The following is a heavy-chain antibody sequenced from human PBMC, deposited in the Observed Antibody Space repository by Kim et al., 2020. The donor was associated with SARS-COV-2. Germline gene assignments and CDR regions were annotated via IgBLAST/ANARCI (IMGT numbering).Heavy chain of an antibody. Sequence: SETLSLTCTVSGASISSYYWSWIRQPAGKGLEWIGRIYTSGSANYNPSLKGRVTMSVDTSKNQISLKLKSVTAADTAVYYCARDLSVDPISMFWVDPWGQGTLVTVSS. D-gene: IGHD3-10*02. J-gene: IGHJ5*02. CDR2: IYTSGSA. CDR1: GASISSYY. V-gene: IGHV4-4*07. CDR3: ARDLSVDPISMFWVDP.